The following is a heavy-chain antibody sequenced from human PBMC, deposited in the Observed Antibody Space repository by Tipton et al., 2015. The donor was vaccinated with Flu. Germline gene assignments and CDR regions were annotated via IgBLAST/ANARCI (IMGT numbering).Heavy chain of an antibody. CDR1: GESFRGFY. Sequence: LRLSCAVYGESFRGFYWSWIRQPPGKGLEWIGEINHNGNFNYNPSLMSRVAMSVDTPKNQFSLNLSSVTAADTAVYYCARVDPNYYAFDSWGQGTLLTVSS. CDR2: INHNGNF. CDR3: ARVDPNYYAFDS. D-gene: IGHD3-10*01. V-gene: IGHV4-34*01. J-gene: IGHJ4*02.